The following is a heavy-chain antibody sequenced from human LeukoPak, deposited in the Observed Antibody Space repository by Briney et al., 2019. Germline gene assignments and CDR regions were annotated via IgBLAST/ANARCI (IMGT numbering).Heavy chain of an antibody. CDR1: GFTFSSYA. V-gene: IGHV3-48*02. J-gene: IGHJ4*02. CDR2: ISSSNNTK. Sequence: GGSLRLSCAASGFTFSSYAMSWVRQAPGKGLEWVSHISSSNNTKYYADSVKGRFTISRDNAKNSLYLQMNSLRDEDTAVYFCAGGDGWFGELLSFDYWGQGTLVTVST. D-gene: IGHD3-10*01. CDR3: AGGDGWFGELLSFDY.